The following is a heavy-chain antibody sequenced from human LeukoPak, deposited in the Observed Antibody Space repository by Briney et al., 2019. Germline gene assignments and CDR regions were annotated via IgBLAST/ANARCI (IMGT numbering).Heavy chain of an antibody. D-gene: IGHD2-2*01. CDR3: ARREPPYALVPAAIGY. J-gene: IGHJ4*02. CDR1: GGSFSGYY. V-gene: IGHV4-34*01. CDR2: INHSGST. Sequence: SETLSLTCAVYGGSFSGYYWSWIRQPPGKGLEWIGEINHSGSTNYNPSLKSRVTILVDTSKNQFSLKLSSVTAADTAVYYCARREPPYALVPAAIGYWGQGTLFTVSS.